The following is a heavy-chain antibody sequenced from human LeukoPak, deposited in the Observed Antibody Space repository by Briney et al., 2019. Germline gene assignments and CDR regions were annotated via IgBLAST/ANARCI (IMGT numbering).Heavy chain of an antibody. D-gene: IGHD2-2*01. J-gene: IGHJ6*03. Sequence: GGSLRLSCAASGFTFSSYAMHWVRQAPGKGLEWVAVISYDGSNKYYADSVKGRFTISRDNSKNTLYLQMNSLRAEDTAVYYCAKDRPFHQLLEGYMDVWGKGTTVTVSS. CDR2: ISYDGSNK. CDR1: GFTFSSYA. V-gene: IGHV3-30-3*01. CDR3: AKDRPFHQLLEGYMDV.